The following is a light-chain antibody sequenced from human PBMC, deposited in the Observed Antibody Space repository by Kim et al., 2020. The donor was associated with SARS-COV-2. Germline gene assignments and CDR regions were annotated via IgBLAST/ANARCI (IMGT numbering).Light chain of an antibody. J-gene: IGKJ5*01. Sequence: GDRVTLPCRASQGISTSLAGYQQKPGNAPKLLIYAVSTLQSRVPSRVSGGGSGTDFTLSISGLQTEDFSTYYCQQLHAYPLTFGQGTRLGIK. CDR2: AVS. CDR1: QGISTS. V-gene: IGKV1-9*01. CDR3: QQLHAYPLT.